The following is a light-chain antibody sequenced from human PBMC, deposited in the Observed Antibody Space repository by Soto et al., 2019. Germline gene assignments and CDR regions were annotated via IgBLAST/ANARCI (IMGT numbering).Light chain of an antibody. V-gene: IGKV3-20*01. J-gene: IGKJ2*01. CDR1: QSVSTS. CDR3: QQHGSSPYT. Sequence: EIVLTESPGTPSLSPGERATLSCRASQSVSTSLAWYQQKPGQAPRLLIYGAANRATGIPDRFSGSGSGTDFTLTISRLEPEDFAVYFCQQHGSSPYTFGQGTKVDIK. CDR2: GAA.